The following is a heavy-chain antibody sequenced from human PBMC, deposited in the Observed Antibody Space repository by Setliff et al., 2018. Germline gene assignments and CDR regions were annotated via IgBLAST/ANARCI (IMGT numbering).Heavy chain of an antibody. D-gene: IGHD2-21*01. J-gene: IGHJ5*02. CDR2: IYTTGNT. CDR1: GDSITSGSDY. Sequence: LSLTCTVSGDSITSGSDYWNWIRQPAGKGLEWIGRIYTTGNTNYNPSLKSRVTISVDTSKKQFSLMLTSVAAADTAVYYCARYIPSAGCFDPWGQGALVTVSS. CDR3: ARYIPSAGCFDP. V-gene: IGHV4-61*02.